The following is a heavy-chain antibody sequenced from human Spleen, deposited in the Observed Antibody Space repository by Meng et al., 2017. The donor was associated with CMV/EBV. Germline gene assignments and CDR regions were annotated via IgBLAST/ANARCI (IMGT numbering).Heavy chain of an antibody. V-gene: IGHV3-30*02. CDR1: GFTFSTYG. CDR3: AKQGTRNFDF. Sequence: GESLKISCAASGFTFSTYGMHWVRQAPGKGLEWVAFIWYDGSNKYDADSVKGRFTISRDNSKNTLYLQMNSLRAEDTAVSYCAKQGTRNFDFWGQGTLVTVSS. CDR2: IWYDGSNK. J-gene: IGHJ4*02.